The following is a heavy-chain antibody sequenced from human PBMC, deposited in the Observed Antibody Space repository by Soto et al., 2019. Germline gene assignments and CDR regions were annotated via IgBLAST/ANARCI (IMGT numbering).Heavy chain of an antibody. J-gene: IGHJ4*02. V-gene: IGHV4-59*01. CDR2: VYYTGST. D-gene: IGHD6-19*01. Sequence: KSSETLSLTCSVSGGSISGSYWSWIRQSPGKGLEWLGYVYYTGSTNYSPSLRSRVSISVDTSKNEFSLRLSSVTAADTAVYFCARSVAVPGEHIDYWGQGTQVTVYS. CDR3: ARSVAVPGEHIDY. CDR1: GGSISGSY.